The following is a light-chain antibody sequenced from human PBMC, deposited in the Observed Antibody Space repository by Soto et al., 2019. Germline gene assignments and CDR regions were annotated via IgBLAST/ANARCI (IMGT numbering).Light chain of an antibody. CDR1: SSDVGGYNY. V-gene: IGLV2-14*03. CDR3: NSYRFTSPPYYV. Sequence: QSALTQPASVSGSPGQSITISCTGTSSDVGGYNYVSWYQQHPGKAPKLMIYDVSNRPSGVTNRFSGSKSGNTASLTISGLQAEDEADYYCNSYRFTSPPYYVFGTGTKVTVL. J-gene: IGLJ1*01. CDR2: DVS.